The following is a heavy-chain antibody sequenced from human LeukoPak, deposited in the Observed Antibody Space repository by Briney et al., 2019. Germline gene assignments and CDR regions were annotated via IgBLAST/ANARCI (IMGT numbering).Heavy chain of an antibody. V-gene: IGHV3-48*03. CDR1: GFTFSSYE. J-gene: IGHJ4*02. D-gene: IGHD2-21*01. CDR3: ARIGLGLWDY. Sequence: PGGSLRLSCAASGFTFSSYEMNWVRQAPGKGLERVSYISSSGSTIYYADSVKGRFTISRDNAKNSLYLQMNSLRAEDTAVYYCARIGLGLWDYWGQGTLVTVSS. CDR2: ISSSGSTI.